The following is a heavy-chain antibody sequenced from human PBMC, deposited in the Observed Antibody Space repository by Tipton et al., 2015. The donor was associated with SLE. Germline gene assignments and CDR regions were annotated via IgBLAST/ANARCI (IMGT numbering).Heavy chain of an antibody. J-gene: IGHJ3*02. CDR1: GFTFSRHN. CDR3: VSISVTTEAFDI. D-gene: IGHD3-3*02. V-gene: IGHV3-21*03. CDR2: ISAGSSYI. Sequence: SLRLSCAASGFTFSRHNMNWVRQAPGKGLEWVSSISAGSSYIFYADAVKGRFTISRDNGRNSLTLQMNSLRAEDTAVYHCVSISVTTEAFDIWGQGTMVTVSS.